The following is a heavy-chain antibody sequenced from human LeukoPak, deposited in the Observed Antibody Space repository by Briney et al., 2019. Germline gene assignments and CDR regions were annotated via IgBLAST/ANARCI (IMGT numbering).Heavy chain of an antibody. D-gene: IGHD6-19*01. V-gene: IGHV4-38-2*01. J-gene: IGHJ4*02. Sequence: SETLSLTCAVSGYSISSGYYWGWIRQPPGKGLEWIGSIYHSGSTHYNPSLKSRVTISVDSSKNQFSLKLTSVTAADTAVYYCARVAAVAVKYYFDYWGQGTLVIVSS. CDR3: ARVAAVAVKYYFDY. CDR2: IYHSGST. CDR1: GYSISSGYY.